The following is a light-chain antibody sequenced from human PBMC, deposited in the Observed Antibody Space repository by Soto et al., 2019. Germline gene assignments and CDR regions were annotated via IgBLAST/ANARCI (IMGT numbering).Light chain of an antibody. Sequence: DIVMTPIPLSLSVTPGQPASISCKSRPSLLHSAGKTYLCWYLQRPGQPPQLLIYEVSNRFLGVPERFSGSGSGTDFTLKISRVEAEDVGVYYCMQSIQLPGTFGQGTKLEIK. J-gene: IGKJ2*01. CDR2: EVS. V-gene: IGKV2D-29*01. CDR1: PSLLHSAGKTY. CDR3: MQSIQLPGT.